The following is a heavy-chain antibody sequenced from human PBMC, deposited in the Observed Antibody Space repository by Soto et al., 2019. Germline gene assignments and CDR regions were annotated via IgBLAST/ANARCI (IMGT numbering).Heavy chain of an antibody. CDR3: ARVVLVPAANKAIWCDP. J-gene: IGHJ5*02. CDR2: ISAYNGNT. Sequence: QVQLVQSGAEVKKPGASVKVSCKASGYTFTSYGISWVRQAPGQGLEWMGWISAYNGNTNYAQKLQGRVTMTTDTSRSTAYMELRSLRSDDTAVYSCARVVLVPAANKAIWCDPWGQGTMVTVSS. D-gene: IGHD2-2*01. CDR1: GYTFTSYG. V-gene: IGHV1-18*01.